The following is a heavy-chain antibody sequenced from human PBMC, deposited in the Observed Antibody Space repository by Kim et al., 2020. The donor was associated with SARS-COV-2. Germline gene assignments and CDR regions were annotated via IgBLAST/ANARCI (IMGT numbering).Heavy chain of an antibody. V-gene: IGHV4-59*01. J-gene: IGHJ4*02. D-gene: IGHD3-22*01. Sequence: LKSRVTISVATSKNQFSLKLSAVTAADTAVYYCARAVYYYDSSGTYYFDYWGQGTLVTVSS. CDR3: ARAVYYYDSSGTYYFDY.